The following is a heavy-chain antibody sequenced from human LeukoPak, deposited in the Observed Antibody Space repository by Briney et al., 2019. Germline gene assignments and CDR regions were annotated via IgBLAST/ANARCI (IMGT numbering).Heavy chain of an antibody. Sequence: SQTLSLTCTVSGGSISSGSYYWSWIRQPAGKGLEWIGRTYTSGSTNYNPSLKSRVTISVDTSKNQFSLKLSSVTAADTAVYYCARTWELDAFDIWGQGTMVTVSS. CDR3: ARTWELDAFDI. D-gene: IGHD1-26*01. CDR1: GGSISSGSYY. V-gene: IGHV4-61*02. J-gene: IGHJ3*02. CDR2: TYTSGST.